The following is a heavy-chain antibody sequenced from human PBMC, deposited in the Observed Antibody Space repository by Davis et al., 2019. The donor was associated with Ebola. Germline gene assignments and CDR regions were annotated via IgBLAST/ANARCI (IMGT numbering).Heavy chain of an antibody. CDR2: IYYSGST. Sequence: LRLSCTVSGDSISTYYWSWIRQPPGKGLEWIGYIYYSGSTNYNPSLKSRVTISLGTSKNQFSLKLSSVTDADTAIDYCARDRYSTVTTFYGMDVWGQGTTVTVSS. CDR1: GDSISTYY. V-gene: IGHV4-59*01. J-gene: IGHJ6*01. CDR3: ARDRYSTVTTFYGMDV. D-gene: IGHD4-17*01.